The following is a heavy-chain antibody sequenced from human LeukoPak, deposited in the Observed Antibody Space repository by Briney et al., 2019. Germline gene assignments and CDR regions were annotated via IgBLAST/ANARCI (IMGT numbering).Heavy chain of an antibody. Sequence: PGGSLRLSCAASGFTFSSYWMSWVRQAPGKGLEWVANIKQDGSEKYYVDSVKGRFTISRDNAKNSLYLQMNSLRAEDTAVYYCAREGPTVLLGEGFDYWGQGTLVTVSS. CDR3: AREGPTVLLGEGFDY. D-gene: IGHD3-10*01. CDR1: GFTFSSYW. V-gene: IGHV3-7*01. CDR2: IKQDGSEK. J-gene: IGHJ4*02.